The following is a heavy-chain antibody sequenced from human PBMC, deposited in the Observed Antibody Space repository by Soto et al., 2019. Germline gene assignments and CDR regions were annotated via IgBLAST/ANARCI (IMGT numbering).Heavy chain of an antibody. D-gene: IGHD3-3*01. Sequence: QLQLQESGPGLVKPSETLSLTCTVSGGSISSSSYYWGWIRQPPGKGLEWIGSIYYSGSTYYNPSLKSRVTISVDTSKNQFSLKLSSVTAADTAVYYCARHQRRVTIFGVAPIPFGMDVWGQGTTVTVSS. CDR2: IYYSGST. V-gene: IGHV4-39*01. J-gene: IGHJ6*02. CDR3: ARHQRRVTIFGVAPIPFGMDV. CDR1: GGSISSSSYY.